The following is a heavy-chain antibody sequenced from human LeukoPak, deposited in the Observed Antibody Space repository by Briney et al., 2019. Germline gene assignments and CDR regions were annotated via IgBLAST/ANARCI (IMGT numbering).Heavy chain of an antibody. Sequence: SETLSLTCTVSGGSISSYYWSWIRQPPGKGLEWIGYIYYSGSTNYNPSLKSRVTISVDTSKSQFSLKLSSVTAADTAVYYCARGPPEYCSSTSCSKAEQYFQHWGQGTLVTVSS. D-gene: IGHD2-2*01. CDR3: ARGPPEYCSSTSCSKAEQYFQH. V-gene: IGHV4-59*01. CDR2: IYYSGST. CDR1: GGSISSYY. J-gene: IGHJ1*01.